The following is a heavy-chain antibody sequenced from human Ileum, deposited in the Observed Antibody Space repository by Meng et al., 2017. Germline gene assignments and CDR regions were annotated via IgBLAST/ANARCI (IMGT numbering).Heavy chain of an antibody. D-gene: IGHD3-22*01. CDR1: GYTFTGYY. CDR3: ARDLGGYYDSSGYYAGYYFDY. CDR2: INPNSGGT. Sequence: QVQLVQSGAEVKKPGASVKVSCKASGYTFTGYYMHWVRQAPGQGLEWMGRINPNSGGTNYAQKFQGRVTMIRDTSISTAYMELSRLRSDDTAVYYCARDLGGYYDSSGYYAGYYFDYWGQGTLVTVSS. J-gene: IGHJ4*02. V-gene: IGHV1-2*06.